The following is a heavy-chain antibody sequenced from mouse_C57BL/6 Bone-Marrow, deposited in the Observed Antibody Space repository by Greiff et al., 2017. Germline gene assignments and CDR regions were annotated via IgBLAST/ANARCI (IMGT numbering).Heavy chain of an antibody. V-gene: IGHV1-50*01. CDR2: IDPSDSYT. CDR3: ARQLTGPYYFDY. Sequence: QVQLQQPGAELVKPGASVKLSCKASGYTFTSYWMQWVKQRPGQGLEWIGEIDPSDSYTNYNQKFKGKATLTVDTSSSTAYMQLSSLTSEDSAVYYCARQLTGPYYFDYWGQGTTLTVSS. D-gene: IGHD4-1*01. CDR1: GYTFTSYW. J-gene: IGHJ2*01.